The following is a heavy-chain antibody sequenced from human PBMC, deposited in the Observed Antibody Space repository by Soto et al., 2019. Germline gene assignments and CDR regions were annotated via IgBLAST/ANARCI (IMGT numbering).Heavy chain of an antibody. V-gene: IGHV4-39*01. CDR2: IYYSGST. CDR1: GGSISSSSYY. Sequence: SETLSLTCTVSGGSISSSSYYWGWIRQPPGKGLEWIGSIYYSGSTYYNPSLKSRVTISVDTSKNQFSLKLSSVTAADTAVYYCARQNRGYSYGITGYYYGMDVWGQGTTVTVS. D-gene: IGHD5-18*01. J-gene: IGHJ6*02. CDR3: ARQNRGYSYGITGYYYGMDV.